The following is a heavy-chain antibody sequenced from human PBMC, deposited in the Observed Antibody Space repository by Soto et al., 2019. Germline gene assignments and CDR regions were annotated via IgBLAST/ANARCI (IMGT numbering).Heavy chain of an antibody. D-gene: IGHD2-15*01. J-gene: IGHJ6*02. CDR1: GLTISNAW. CDR2: IKTNTEGGTT. CDR3: TTGSVEGV. V-gene: IGHV3-15*07. Sequence: EVQLVDSGGGFIYPGGSLRLSCAASGLTISNAWMNWVRQAPGKGLEWVGRIKTNTEGGTTDYAAAVKGRFTVSRDDSNNTLYLQMNSLKTEDTAVYYCTTGSVEGVWGQGTMVTVSS.